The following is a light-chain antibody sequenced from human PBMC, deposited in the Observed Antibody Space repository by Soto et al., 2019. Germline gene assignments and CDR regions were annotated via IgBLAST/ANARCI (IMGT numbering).Light chain of an antibody. V-gene: IGKV3-20*01. Sequence: EIVLTQPPGTLSLSPGERATLSCRASQSVSSSYLAWYQQKPGQAPRLLIYGASSRATGIPDRFSGSGSGTDFPLTISRLEPEDFAVYYCQQYRGSPPYTFGQGTKLEIK. CDR1: QSVSSSY. CDR2: GAS. CDR3: QQYRGSPPYT. J-gene: IGKJ2*01.